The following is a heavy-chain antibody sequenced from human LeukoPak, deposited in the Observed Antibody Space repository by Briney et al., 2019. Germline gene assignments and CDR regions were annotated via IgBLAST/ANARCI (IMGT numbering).Heavy chain of an antibody. J-gene: IGHJ5*02. CDR2: MNPNSGNT. Sequence: ASVKVSCKASGYTFTRYDINWVRQATGQGLEWMGWMNPNSGNTGYAQKFQGRVTITTDESTSTAYMELSSLRSEDTAVYYCARVRSGYYIRWFDPWGQGTLVNVSS. CDR1: GYTFTRYD. D-gene: IGHD3-3*01. CDR3: ARVRSGYYIRWFDP. V-gene: IGHV1-8*01.